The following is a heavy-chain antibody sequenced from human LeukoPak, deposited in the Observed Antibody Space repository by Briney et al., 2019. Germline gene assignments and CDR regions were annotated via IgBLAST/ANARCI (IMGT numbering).Heavy chain of an antibody. D-gene: IGHD3-9*01. CDR2: IYTSGST. CDR1: GGSISSYY. Sequence: SETLSLTCTVSGGSISSYYWSWIRRPAGKGLEWIGRIYTSGSTNYNPSLKSRVTMSVDTSKNQFSLKLSSVTAADTAVYYCARDHLYDILTGYDAPTYFDYWGQGTLVTVSS. CDR3: ARDHLYDILTGYDAPTYFDY. J-gene: IGHJ4*02. V-gene: IGHV4-4*07.